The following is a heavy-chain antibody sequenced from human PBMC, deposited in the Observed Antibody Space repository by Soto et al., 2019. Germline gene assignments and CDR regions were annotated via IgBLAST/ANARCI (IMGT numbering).Heavy chain of an antibody. V-gene: IGHV5-51*01. J-gene: IGHJ5*02. CDR3: AKRAWTRYALSSLHWFDP. Sequence: GESLKISCKGSGFIFADVWIGWVRQMPDKGLEWVGIIHPGDSDTQYSPSFQGHVTISADNSITTTYLQWDSLRASDTGIYYCAKRAWTRYALSSLHWFDPWGQGTLVTVSS. CDR2: IHPGDSDT. CDR1: GFIFADVW. D-gene: IGHD6-13*01.